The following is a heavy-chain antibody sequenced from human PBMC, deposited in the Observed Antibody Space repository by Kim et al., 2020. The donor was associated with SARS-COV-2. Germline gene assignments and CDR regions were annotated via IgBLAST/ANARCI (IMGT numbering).Heavy chain of an antibody. J-gene: IGHJ4*02. V-gene: IGHV3-33*01. Sequence: YAESVKGRFIIARDDAKNTLYLQMSSLRAEDTAIYYCARDDILTGYTIDYWGQGTLVTVSS. D-gene: IGHD3-9*01. CDR3: ARDDILTGYTIDY.